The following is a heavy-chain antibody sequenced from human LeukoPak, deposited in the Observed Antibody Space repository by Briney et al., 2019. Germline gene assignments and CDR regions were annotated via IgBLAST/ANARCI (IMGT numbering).Heavy chain of an antibody. CDR3: ARGEQLLLPYYFDY. D-gene: IGHD6-13*01. Sequence: ASVKVSCKASGYTFTSYAMHWVRQAPGQRLEWMGWINAGNGNTKYSQKFQGRVTITGDTSASTAYMELSSLRSEDTAVYYCARGEQLLLPYYFDYWGQGTLVTVSS. V-gene: IGHV1-3*01. CDR1: GYTFTSYA. J-gene: IGHJ4*02. CDR2: INAGNGNT.